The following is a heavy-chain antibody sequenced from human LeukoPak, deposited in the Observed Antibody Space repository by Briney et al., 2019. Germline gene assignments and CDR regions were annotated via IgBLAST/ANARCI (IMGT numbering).Heavy chain of an antibody. CDR3: ATARRGSSDFDC. V-gene: IGHV1-24*01. D-gene: IGHD1-26*01. CDR1: GYTLTELS. J-gene: IGHJ4*02. CDR2: FDPEDGET. Sequence: GASVKVSCKASGYTLTELSMHWVRQAPGKGLEWMGGFDPEDGETIYAQKFQGRVTMTEDTSSDTAYMKLSSLRSEDTAVYYCATARRGSSDFDCWGQGTLVTVSS.